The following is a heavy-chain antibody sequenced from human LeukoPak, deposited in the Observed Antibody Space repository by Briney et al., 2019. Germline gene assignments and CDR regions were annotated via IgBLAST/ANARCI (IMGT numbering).Heavy chain of an antibody. CDR1: GFTFSSYA. D-gene: IGHD1/OR15-1a*01. Sequence: ARSLRLSCAASGFTFSSYAMHWVRQAPGKGLEWVAVISKNGSNKYYGDSVKGRLTISRDTSKNTPYLQMNSLRAEDTAVYYCERDAGPEHINYYDYWCQGTLITVTS. CDR3: ERDAGPEHINYYDY. J-gene: IGHJ4*02. CDR2: ISKNGSNK. V-gene: IGHV3-30*04.